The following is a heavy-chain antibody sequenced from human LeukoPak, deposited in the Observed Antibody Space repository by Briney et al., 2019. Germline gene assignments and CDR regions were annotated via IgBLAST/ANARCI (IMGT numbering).Heavy chain of an antibody. D-gene: IGHD5-18*01. J-gene: IGHJ4*02. CDR2: ISGSGGST. V-gene: IGHV3-23*01. Sequence: ETLSLTCAVCGGSFSGYYWSWVRQAPGKGLEWVSAISGSGGSTYYADSVKGRFTISRDNSKNTLYLQMNSLRAEDTAVYYCAKRNSYGRNFDYWGQGTPVTVSS. CDR3: AKRNSYGRNFDY. CDR1: GGSFSGYY.